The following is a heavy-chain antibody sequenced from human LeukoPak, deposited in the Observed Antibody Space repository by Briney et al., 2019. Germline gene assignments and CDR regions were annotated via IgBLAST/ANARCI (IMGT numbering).Heavy chain of an antibody. CDR3: ARAGYSYGLYDY. V-gene: IGHV4-61*08. J-gene: IGHJ4*02. CDR2: IYYSGST. D-gene: IGHD5-18*01. CDR1: GGSLRSGAYS. Sequence: PSETLSLTCTVSGGSLRSGAYSWSWIRQPPGTGLEWIGYIYYSGSTNYNPSLKSRVTISVDTSKNQLSLKLSSVTAADTAVYYCARAGYSYGLYDYWGQGTLVTVSS.